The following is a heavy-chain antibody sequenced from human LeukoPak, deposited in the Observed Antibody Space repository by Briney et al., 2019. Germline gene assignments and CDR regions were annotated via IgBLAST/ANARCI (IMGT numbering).Heavy chain of an antibody. CDR2: IIPNSGGT. CDR3: ARGGITIFGSGWFDP. V-gene: IGHV1-2*02. Sequence: AASVKVSCMASGYTFTGYYIHWVRQASGHGLEWMGWIIPNSGGTNYAQKFQGRVTMTRDTSISTAYMELSRLTSDDTAVYYCARGGITIFGSGWFDPWGQGTLVTVSS. J-gene: IGHJ5*02. CDR1: GYTFTGYY. D-gene: IGHD3-3*01.